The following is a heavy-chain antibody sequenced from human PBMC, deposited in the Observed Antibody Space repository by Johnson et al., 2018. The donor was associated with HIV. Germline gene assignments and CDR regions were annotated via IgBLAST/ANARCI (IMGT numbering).Heavy chain of an antibody. CDR3: ARDTGIAAAATDDAFDI. J-gene: IGHJ3*02. CDR2: ISYDGSNE. V-gene: IGHV3-30*03. Sequence: QEQLVESGGGVVQPGKSLTLSCVGSGLSFSNFGIHWVRQAPGKGLEWVTVISYDGSNEYYADSVKGRFTISRDNSKNTLYLQMNSLRTEDTAVYYWARDTGIAAAATDDAFDIWGQGTMVTVSS. D-gene: IGHD6-13*01. CDR1: GLSFSNFG.